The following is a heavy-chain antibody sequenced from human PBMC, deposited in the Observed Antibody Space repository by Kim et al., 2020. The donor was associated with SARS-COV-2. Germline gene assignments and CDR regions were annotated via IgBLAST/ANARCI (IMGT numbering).Heavy chain of an antibody. CDR2: ISSSGSTI. D-gene: IGHD6-13*01. J-gene: IGHJ6*02. CDR1: GFTFSDYY. CDR3: ARVRGAAGPFYYYYGMDV. V-gene: IGHV3-11*01. Sequence: GGSLRLSCAASGFTFSDYYMSWIRQAPGKGLEWVSYISSSGSTIYYADSVKGRFTISRDNAKTSLYLQMNSLRAEDTAVYYCARVRGAAGPFYYYYGMDVWGQGTTVTVSS.